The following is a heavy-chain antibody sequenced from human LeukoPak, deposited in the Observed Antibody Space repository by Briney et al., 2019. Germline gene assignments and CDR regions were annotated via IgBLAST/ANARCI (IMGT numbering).Heavy chain of an antibody. CDR1: GFTFSSHA. CDR3: ARDEGVVLVPSYYFDY. D-gene: IGHD3-3*01. CDR2: IWYDGSSQ. Sequence: PGGSLRLSCAASGFTFSSHALHWVRQAPGRGLEWVAVIWYDGSSQYYADPVKGRFTISRDNSKNTLYLQMNSLGVEDTAVYYCARDEGVVLVPSYYFDYWGQGTLVTVSS. V-gene: IGHV3-33*01. J-gene: IGHJ4*02.